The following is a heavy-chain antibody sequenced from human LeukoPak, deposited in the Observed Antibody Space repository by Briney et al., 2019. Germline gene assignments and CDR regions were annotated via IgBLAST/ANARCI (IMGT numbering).Heavy chain of an antibody. Sequence: GGSLRLSCVASGFTFSSYWMHWVRQDPRKGLVWVSRINGDGRNINYADSVRGRFTISRDNSKNTLYLQMNSLRAEDTAVYYCAKDSRSYSSSSKVYWGQGTLVTVSS. CDR1: GFTFSSYW. V-gene: IGHV3-74*01. J-gene: IGHJ4*02. CDR2: INGDGRNI. D-gene: IGHD6-6*01. CDR3: AKDSRSYSSSSKVY.